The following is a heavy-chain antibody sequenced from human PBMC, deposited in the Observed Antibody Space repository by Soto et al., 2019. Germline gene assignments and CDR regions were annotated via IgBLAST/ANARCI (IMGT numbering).Heavy chain of an antibody. D-gene: IGHD1-1*01. Sequence: QVQLVQSGAEVEKPGASVKVSCKASGYTFTGYYMHWVRQAPGQGFEWMGWINPNSGGTNYAQKCQGRVTMTRDTSISTVYMELSRLRSDDTAVYYCAGNWNDGDDYFDYWGQGTLVTVSS. J-gene: IGHJ4*02. CDR2: INPNSGGT. CDR3: AGNWNDGDDYFDY. V-gene: IGHV1-2*02. CDR1: GYTFTGYY.